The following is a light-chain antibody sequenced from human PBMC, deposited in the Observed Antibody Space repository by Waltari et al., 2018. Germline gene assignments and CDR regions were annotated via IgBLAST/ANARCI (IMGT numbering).Light chain of an antibody. CDR3: SSYTSSSTVV. V-gene: IGLV2-14*01. J-gene: IGLJ2*01. CDR1: STDAGGYNY. Sequence: QSALTQPASVSGSPGQSITIPCTGTSTDAGGYNYVSWYQTHPGKAPKLMIYEVSNRPSGVSNRFSGSKSGNTASLTISGLQAEDEADYYCSSYTSSSTVVFGGGTKLTVL. CDR2: EVS.